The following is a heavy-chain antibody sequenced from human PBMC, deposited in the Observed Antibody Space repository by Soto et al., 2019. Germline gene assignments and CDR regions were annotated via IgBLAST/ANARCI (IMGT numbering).Heavy chain of an antibody. V-gene: IGHV1-2*04. CDR1: GYTFTGYY. J-gene: IGHJ6*02. CDR3: ARGRHGFRTEYYGMDV. D-gene: IGHD2-8*02. CDR2: INPNSGGT. Sequence: ASVKGSCKASGYTFTGYYMHWVRQAPGQGLEWMGWINPNSGGTNYAQKFQGWVNMTRDTSISTAYMELSRLRSDDTAVYYCARGRHGFRTEYYGMDVWGQGTTVTVSS.